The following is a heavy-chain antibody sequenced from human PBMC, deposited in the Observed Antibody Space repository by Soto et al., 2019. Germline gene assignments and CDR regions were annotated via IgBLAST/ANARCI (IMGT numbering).Heavy chain of an antibody. D-gene: IGHD2-15*01. CDR2: IYYSGST. J-gene: IGHJ4*02. CDR1: GGSISSSSYY. Sequence: PSETLSLTCTVSGGSISSSSYYWGWIRQPPGKGLEWIGSIYYSGSTYYNPSPKSRVTISVDTSKNQFSLKLSSVTAADTAVYYCARHTPAISISDHWGQGTLVTVS. CDR3: ARHTPAISISDH. V-gene: IGHV4-39*01.